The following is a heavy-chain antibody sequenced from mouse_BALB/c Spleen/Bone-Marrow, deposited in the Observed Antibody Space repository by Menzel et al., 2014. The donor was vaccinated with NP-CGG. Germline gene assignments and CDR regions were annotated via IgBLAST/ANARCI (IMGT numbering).Heavy chain of an antibody. J-gene: IGHJ3*01. CDR3: AREGDYDYAWFAY. CDR1: GYSFTGYT. D-gene: IGHD2-4*01. V-gene: IGHV1-18*01. Sequence: VHVKQSGPEVVKPGASMKMSCKASGYSFTGYTTNWVKQSHGKNLEWIGLINPYNGGTHYNQKFKGKATLTVDKSSSTAYMELLSLTSEDSAVYYCAREGDYDYAWFAYWGQGTLITVSA. CDR2: INPYNGGT.